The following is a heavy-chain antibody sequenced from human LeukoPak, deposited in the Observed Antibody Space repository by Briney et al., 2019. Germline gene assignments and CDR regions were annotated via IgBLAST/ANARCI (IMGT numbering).Heavy chain of an antibody. V-gene: IGHV4-4*09. CDR2: IYTSGST. CDR1: GGSISSYY. CDR3: ARVRYYDFWSGYYSRWFDP. Sequence: SETLSLTCTVSGGSISSYYWSWIRQPPGKGLEWIGYIYTSGSTNHNPSLKSRVTISVDTSKNQFSLKLSSVTAADTAVYYCARVRYYDFWSGYYSRWFDPWGQGTLVTVSS. D-gene: IGHD3-3*01. J-gene: IGHJ5*02.